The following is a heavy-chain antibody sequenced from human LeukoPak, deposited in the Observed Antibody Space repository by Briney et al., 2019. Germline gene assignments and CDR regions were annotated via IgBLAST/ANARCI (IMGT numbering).Heavy chain of an antibody. CDR2: IYYSGST. J-gene: IGHJ3*02. CDR1: GGSLSSSSYY. CDR3: ARDQGIVGATRRVFDI. V-gene: IGHV4-39*07. D-gene: IGHD1-26*01. Sequence: SETLSLTCTVSGGSLSSSSYYWGWIRQPPGKGLEWIGSIYYSGSTYYNPSLKSRVPISVDTSKDQFSLKLSSVTAADTAVYYCARDQGIVGATRRVFDIWGQGTMVTVSS.